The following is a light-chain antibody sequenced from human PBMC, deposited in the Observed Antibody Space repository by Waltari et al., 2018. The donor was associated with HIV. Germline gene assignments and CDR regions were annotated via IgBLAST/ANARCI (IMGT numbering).Light chain of an antibody. J-gene: IGLJ1*01. CDR3: AFYTSADTHFV. Sequence: QSALTQPPSVSGSPGQSVTISCAGASSDISDTHPDIRVSWYQQPPGSSPRFVIYDEDYQPAGVPDRVASYKFSNAASLSISGLQPADECDYYCAFYTSADTHFVFGTGTTVSV. CDR1: SSDISDTHPDIR. V-gene: IGLV2-18*01. CDR2: DED.